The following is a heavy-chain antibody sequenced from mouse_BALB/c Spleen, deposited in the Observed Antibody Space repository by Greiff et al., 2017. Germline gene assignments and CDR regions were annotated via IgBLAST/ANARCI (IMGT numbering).Heavy chain of an antibody. CDR2: IRLKSNNYAT. D-gene: IGHD2-14*01. CDR1: GFTFSNYW. CDR3: TRAYYRDYYAMDY. Sequence: EVQLQESGGGLVQPGGSMKLSCVASGFTFSNYWMNWVRQSPEKGLEWVAEIRLKSNNYATHNAESVKGRFTISRDDSKSSVYLQMNNLRAEDTGIYYCTRAYYRDYYAMDYWGQGTSVTVSS. J-gene: IGHJ4*01. V-gene: IGHV6-6*02.